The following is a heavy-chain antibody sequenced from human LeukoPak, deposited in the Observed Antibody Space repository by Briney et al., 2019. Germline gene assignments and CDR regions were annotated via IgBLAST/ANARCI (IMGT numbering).Heavy chain of an antibody. J-gene: IGHJ4*02. V-gene: IGHV3-48*03. D-gene: IGHD5-18*01. CDR1: GFTFSSYE. CDR2: ISSSGSTI. CDR3: ARVGTWIRLWLDY. Sequence: GGSLRLSCAASGFTFSSYEMNWVRQAPGKGLEWVSYISSSGSTIYYADSVKGRFTISRDNAKNSLYLQMNSLRAEDTAVYYCARVGTWIRLWLDYWGQGTLVTVSS.